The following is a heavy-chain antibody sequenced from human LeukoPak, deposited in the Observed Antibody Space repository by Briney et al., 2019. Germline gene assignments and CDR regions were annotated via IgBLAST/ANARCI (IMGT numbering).Heavy chain of an antibody. CDR1: GFTFSSYA. V-gene: IGHV3-30*04. CDR2: ISHDGSNK. D-gene: IGHD6-13*01. CDR3: AREPLGSSWYYFDY. J-gene: IGHJ4*02. Sequence: GRSLRLSCAASGFTFSSYALHWVRQAPGKGLEGVAVISHDGSNKYYADSVRGRFTISRDNSENTLYLQMNSLRDEDTAMFYCAREPLGSSWYYFDYWGQGTLVTVSS.